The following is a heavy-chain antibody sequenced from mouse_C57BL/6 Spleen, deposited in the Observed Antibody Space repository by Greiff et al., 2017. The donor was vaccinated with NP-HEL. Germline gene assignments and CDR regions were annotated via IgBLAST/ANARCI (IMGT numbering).Heavy chain of an antibody. CDR2: IDPSDSET. V-gene: IGHV1-52*01. D-gene: IGHD2-1*01. CDR3: ATLYSGNGRYFDY. J-gene: IGHJ2*01. CDR1: GYTFTSYW. Sequence: QVQLQQPGAELVRPGSSVKLSCKASGYTFTSYWMHWVKQRPIQGLEWIGNIDPSDSETHYNQKFKDKATLTVDKSSSTAYMKLSSLTSEDSAVYYCATLYSGNGRYFDYWGQGTTLTVSS.